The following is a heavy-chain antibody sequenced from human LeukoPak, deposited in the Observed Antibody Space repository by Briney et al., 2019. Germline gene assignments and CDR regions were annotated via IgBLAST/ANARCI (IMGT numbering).Heavy chain of an antibody. J-gene: IGHJ5*02. D-gene: IGHD6-13*01. CDR2: INPNSGGT. V-gene: IGHV1-2*02. CDR3: ARAVIATAGNWFAP. Sequence: ASVKLSCKASGYTFTGYYMNWVRQAPGQGLEWMGWINPNSGGTNYAQKFQGRVTMTRYTSISTTYMELSRLRSDDTAVYYCARAVIATAGNWFAPWGEGTLLTVSS. CDR1: GYTFTGYY.